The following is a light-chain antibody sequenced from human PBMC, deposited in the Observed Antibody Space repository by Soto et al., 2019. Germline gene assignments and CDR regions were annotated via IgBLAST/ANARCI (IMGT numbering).Light chain of an antibody. J-gene: IGKJ3*01. V-gene: IGKV3-20*01. CDR1: QSVSSH. Sequence: EIVLTQSPGTLSLSPGERATLSCRASQSVSSHLAWYQQKPGQAPRLLIYAASSRATGVPDRFSGSGSGTDFTLTISRLEPEDFVVYYCQQNDNSLFTFGPGTKVDIK. CDR2: AAS. CDR3: QQNDNSLFT.